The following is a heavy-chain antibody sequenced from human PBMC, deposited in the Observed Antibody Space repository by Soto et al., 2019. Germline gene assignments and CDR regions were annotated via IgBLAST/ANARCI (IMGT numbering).Heavy chain of an antibody. CDR2: ISGSGGST. CDR1: GFTFSSYA. J-gene: IGHJ4*02. V-gene: IGHV3-23*01. D-gene: IGHD6-13*01. CDR3: AYSSTPFDY. Sequence: GGSLRLSCADSGFTFSSYAMSWVRQAPGKGLKWVSVISGSGGSTYYADHVKGRFTISRDNSKNMLYLQMNSLRAEDTAVYYCAYSSTPFDYWGQGTLVTVSS.